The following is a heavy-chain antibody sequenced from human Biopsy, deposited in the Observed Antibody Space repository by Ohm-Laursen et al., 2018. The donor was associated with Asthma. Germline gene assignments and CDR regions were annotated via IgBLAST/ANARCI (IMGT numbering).Heavy chain of an antibody. D-gene: IGHD5-24*01. CDR2: ISYDGSNK. Sequence: SLRLSCAASGFSFSEFVMHWVRQAPGKGLEWVAVISYDGSNKYYADSVKGRFTISRDNSKNTLYLQMNSLRGDDTAVYYCARDMNRDGWYFDYWGQGTLVTVSP. J-gene: IGHJ4*02. CDR3: ARDMNRDGWYFDY. V-gene: IGHV3-30-3*01. CDR1: GFSFSEFV.